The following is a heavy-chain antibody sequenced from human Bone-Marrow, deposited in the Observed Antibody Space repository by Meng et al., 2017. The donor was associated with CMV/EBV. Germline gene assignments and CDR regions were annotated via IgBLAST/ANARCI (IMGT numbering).Heavy chain of an antibody. CDR2: ISTSGGNT. CDR1: GFTFRVYA. V-gene: IGHV3-23*01. J-gene: IGHJ4*02. Sequence: ASGFTFRVYAMSWVRQAPGKGLEWVSTISTSGGNTYYAGSVKGRFTISRDNSKSTLYLQMNSLRAEDTAVYYCAKGPWSGSYYFSDYWGQGTLVTVSS. CDR3: AKGPWSGSYYFSDY. D-gene: IGHD1-26*01.